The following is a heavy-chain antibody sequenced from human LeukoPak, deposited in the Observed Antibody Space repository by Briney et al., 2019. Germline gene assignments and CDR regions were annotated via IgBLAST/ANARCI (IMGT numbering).Heavy chain of an antibody. J-gene: IGHJ4*02. Sequence: SETLSLTCTVSGGPLSAYYRTWIRQPPGKGLEWIGYIYDSGSTNYNPSLKSRVTISVDTSKNQFSLKLTSVTAADTAVYYCASGESGSTLGGYWGQGTLVTVSS. CDR2: IYDSGST. CDR3: ASGESGSTLGGY. CDR1: GGPLSAYY. V-gene: IGHV4-59*01. D-gene: IGHD5-12*01.